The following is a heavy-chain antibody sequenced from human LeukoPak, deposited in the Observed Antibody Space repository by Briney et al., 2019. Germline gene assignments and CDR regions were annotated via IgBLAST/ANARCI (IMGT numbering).Heavy chain of an antibody. J-gene: IGHJ4*02. CDR2: IIPILGIA. CDR1: GGTFSSYA. CDR3: ARHDQTTVTAPYPDY. V-gene: IGHV1-69*04. D-gene: IGHD4-17*01. Sequence: ASVKVSCKASGGTFSSYAISWVRQAPGQGLEWMGRIIPILGIANYAQKFQGRVTITADKSTSTAYMELSSLRSEDTAVYYCARHDQTTVTAPYPDYWGQGTLVTVSS.